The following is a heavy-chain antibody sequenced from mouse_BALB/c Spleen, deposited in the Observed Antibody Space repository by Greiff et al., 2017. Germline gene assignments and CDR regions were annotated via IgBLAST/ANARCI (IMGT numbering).Heavy chain of an antibody. J-gene: IGHJ4*01. Sequence: DVHLVESGGGLVKPGGSLKLSCAASGFAFSSYDMSWVRQTPEKRLEWVAYISSGGGSTYYPDTVKGRFTISRDNAKNTLYLQMSSLKSEDTAMYYCARQGDYGNPYYYAMDYWGQGTSVTVSS. CDR1: GFAFSSYD. CDR2: ISSGGGST. D-gene: IGHD2-1*01. V-gene: IGHV5-12-1*01. CDR3: ARQGDYGNPYYYAMDY.